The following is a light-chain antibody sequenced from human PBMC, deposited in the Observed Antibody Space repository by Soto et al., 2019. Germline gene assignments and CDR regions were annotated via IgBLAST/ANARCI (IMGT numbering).Light chain of an antibody. CDR3: SSYTSSSTLV. CDR1: SSDVGGYNY. V-gene: IGLV2-14*01. J-gene: IGLJ2*01. CDR2: DVS. Sequence: QSALTQPASVSGSPGQSITISCTGTSSDVGGYNYVSWYQQHPGKAPKLMIYDVSNRPAGVSNRFSGSKSGNTASLTISGLQPEDEADHYCSSYTSSSTLVFGGGTKVTVL.